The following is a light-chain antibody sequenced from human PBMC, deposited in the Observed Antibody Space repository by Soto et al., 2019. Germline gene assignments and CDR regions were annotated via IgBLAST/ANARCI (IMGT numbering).Light chain of an antibody. J-gene: IGKJ1*01. CDR3: QGYNSWRGEWT. CDR2: DAS. CDR1: QSINIW. Sequence: DIQMTQSPSTLSASVGDRVTITCRASQSINIWLAWYQQKAGKAPKLLIYDASTLESGVPSRFSGSGSRTEFTLTISSLQPDDFATYYCQGYNSWRGEWTFGQGTKVEIK. V-gene: IGKV1-5*01.